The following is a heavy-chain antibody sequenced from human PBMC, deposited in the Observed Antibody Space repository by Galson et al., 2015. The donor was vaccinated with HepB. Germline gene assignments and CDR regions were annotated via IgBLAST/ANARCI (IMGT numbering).Heavy chain of an antibody. CDR2: INPNSGGT. Sequence: SVKVSCKASGYTFTGYYMHWVRQAPGQGLEWMGWINPNSGGTNYAQKFQGWVTMTRDTSISTAYMELSRLRSDDTAVYYCARAYYGGNRGTVVGYWGQGTLVTVSS. J-gene: IGHJ4*02. V-gene: IGHV1-2*04. CDR3: ARAYYGGNRGTVVGY. D-gene: IGHD4-23*01. CDR1: GYTFTGYY.